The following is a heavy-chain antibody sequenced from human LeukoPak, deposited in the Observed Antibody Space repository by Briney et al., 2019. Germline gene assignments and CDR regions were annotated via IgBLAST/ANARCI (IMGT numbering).Heavy chain of an antibody. V-gene: IGHV1-18*01. J-gene: IGHJ4*02. Sequence: GASAKVSCKASGYTFTSYGISWVRQAPGQGLEWMGWISAYNGNTNYAQKLQGRVTMTTDTSTSTAYMELRSLRSDDTAVYYCAREGAVWLLAPGYFDYWGQGTLVTVSS. CDR2: ISAYNGNT. CDR1: GYTFTSYG. D-gene: IGHD5-12*01. CDR3: AREGAVWLLAPGYFDY.